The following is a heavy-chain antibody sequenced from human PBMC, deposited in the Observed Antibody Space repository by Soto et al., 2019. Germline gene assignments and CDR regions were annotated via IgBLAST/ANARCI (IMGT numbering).Heavy chain of an antibody. V-gene: IGHV3-48*01. CDR1: GLSFSTYS. J-gene: IGHJ5*02. CDR3: TGGNRGYTYGA. D-gene: IGHD5-18*01. Sequence: DVQLVESGGGLVQPGGSLRLSCAASGLSFSTYSMNWVRQAPGKGLEWVSYISSSSSTIYYADSVKGRFTISRDNAKNSLYRQMNSLRVEDTAVYYCTGGNRGYTYGAWGQGALVTVSS. CDR2: ISSSSSTI.